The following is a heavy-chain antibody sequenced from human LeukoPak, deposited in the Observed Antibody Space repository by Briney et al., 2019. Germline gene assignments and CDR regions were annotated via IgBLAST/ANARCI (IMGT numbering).Heavy chain of an antibody. CDR3: AKESTSSYYMDV. J-gene: IGHJ6*03. CDR2: ISWDGGST. Sequence: GGSLRLSCAASGFTFDDYAMHWVRQAPGKGLEWVSLISWDGGSTYYADSVKGRFTISRDNSKNSLYLQMNSLRAEDTALYYRAKESTSSYYMDVWGKGTTVTVSS. CDR1: GFTFDDYA. D-gene: IGHD5/OR15-5a*01. V-gene: IGHV3-43D*04.